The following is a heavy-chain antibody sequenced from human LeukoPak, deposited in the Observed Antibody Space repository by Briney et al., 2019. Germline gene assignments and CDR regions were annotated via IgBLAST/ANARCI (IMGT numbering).Heavy chain of an antibody. J-gene: IGHJ4*02. CDR2: SNCDGSST. D-gene: IGHD5-12*01. Sequence: PGGSLRLSCAASGFTFRSYWMHWVRQAPGKGLVWVSRSNCDGSSTTYADSVKGRFTISRDNAKNTLYLQMNSLRAEDTVVYYCVGAYDLRFWGQGTLVTVSS. V-gene: IGHV3-74*01. CDR1: GFTFRSYW. CDR3: VGAYDLRF.